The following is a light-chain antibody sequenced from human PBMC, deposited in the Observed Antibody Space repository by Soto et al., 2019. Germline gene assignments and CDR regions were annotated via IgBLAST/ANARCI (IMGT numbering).Light chain of an antibody. CDR2: NDN. J-gene: IGLJ2*01. Sequence: QSVLTQAPSASGTPGQRVTIFCSGSSSNIGSNTVNWYHQLPGTAPKLVIFNDNLRPSGVPDRFSGSKSGTSASLAISGLQSEDEADYYCAVWDDSLNGIVFGGGTKLTVL. CDR1: SSNIGSNT. CDR3: AVWDDSLNGIV. V-gene: IGLV1-44*01.